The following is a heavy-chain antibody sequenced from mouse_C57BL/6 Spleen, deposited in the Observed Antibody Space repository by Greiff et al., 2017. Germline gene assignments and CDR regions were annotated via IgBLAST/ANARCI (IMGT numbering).Heavy chain of an antibody. CDR3: ARGNWGVDY. CDR1: GFTFSDYG. V-gene: IGHV5-17*01. J-gene: IGHJ2*01. Sequence: EVKLQESGGGLVKPGGSLKLSCAASGFTFSDYGMHWVRQAPETGLEWVAYISCDSSTIYYADTVKGRFPISRDNAKNTLFLQMTSLRAEDTAMYYCARGNWGVDYWGQGTTLTVSS. CDR2: ISCDSSTI. D-gene: IGHD4-1*01.